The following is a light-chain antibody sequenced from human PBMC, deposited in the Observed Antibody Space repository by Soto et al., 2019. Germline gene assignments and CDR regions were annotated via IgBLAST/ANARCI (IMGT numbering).Light chain of an antibody. Sequence: EIVLTQSPGTLSLSPGERATLSCRASQSVSSSYLGWYQQKPGQAPRLLIYGASTRTTGIPDRFSGSGSGTDFTLTISRLDPEDFAVYYCQQYGGSSLYTFGQVTKLEIK. J-gene: IGKJ2*01. CDR1: QSVSSSY. V-gene: IGKV3-20*01. CDR3: QQYGGSSLYT. CDR2: GAS.